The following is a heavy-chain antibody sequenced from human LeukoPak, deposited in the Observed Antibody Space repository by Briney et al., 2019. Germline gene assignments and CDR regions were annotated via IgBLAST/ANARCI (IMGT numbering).Heavy chain of an antibody. CDR2: IMPISGTA. D-gene: IGHD2-2*01. CDR1: GGTFSSYD. CDR3: ASGRTDIVVVPATLRNYYFDY. Sequence: ASVKVSCKASGGTFSSYDISWVRQAPGQGLEWMGGIMPISGTANYAQKFQGRVTITADKPTNTAYMELSSLRSEDTAVYYCASGRTDIVVVPATLRNYYFDYWGQGTLVTVSS. V-gene: IGHV1-69*06. J-gene: IGHJ4*02.